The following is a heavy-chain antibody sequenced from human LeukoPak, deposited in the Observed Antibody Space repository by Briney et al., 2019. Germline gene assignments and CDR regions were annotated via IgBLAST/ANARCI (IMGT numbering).Heavy chain of an antibody. CDR2: ISSSSSYI. Sequence: GGSLRLSCAASGCTFSSYSMNWVRQAPGKGLEWVSSISSSSSYIYYADSVKGRFTISRDNAKNSLYLQMNSLRAEDTAVYYCARVKYQLLGGFDYWGQGTLVTVSS. D-gene: IGHD2-2*01. V-gene: IGHV3-21*01. CDR3: ARVKYQLLGGFDY. J-gene: IGHJ4*02. CDR1: GCTFSSYS.